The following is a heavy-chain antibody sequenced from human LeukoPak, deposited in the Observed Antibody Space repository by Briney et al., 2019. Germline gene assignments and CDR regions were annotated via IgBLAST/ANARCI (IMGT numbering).Heavy chain of an antibody. V-gene: IGHV5-51*01. CDR3: ASAVYGSGSYYTGADAFDI. Sequence: GESLKISCKGSGYNFTSYWIGWVRQMPGKGLEWMGIIYPGDSDTRYSPSFQGQVTISADKSISTAYLQWSSLKASDTAMYYCASAVYGSGSYYTGADAFDIWGQGTMVTVSS. CDR1: GYNFTSYW. J-gene: IGHJ3*02. D-gene: IGHD3-10*01. CDR2: IYPGDSDT.